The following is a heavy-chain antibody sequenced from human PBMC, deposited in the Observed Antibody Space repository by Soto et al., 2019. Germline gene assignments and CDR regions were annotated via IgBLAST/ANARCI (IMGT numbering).Heavy chain of an antibody. CDR2: ISYDGSYK. Sequence: QVQLVESGGGVVQPGRSLRLSCAASGFTFSSYGMHWVRQAPGKGLEWVAVISYDGSYKYYADSVKGRFTISRDNSKNTVYLQMNSLRAEDTAVYYCVSDPGIAVAGSRRGYWGQGTLVTVSS. J-gene: IGHJ4*02. V-gene: IGHV3-30*03. D-gene: IGHD6-19*01. CDR3: VSDPGIAVAGSRRGY. CDR1: GFTFSSYG.